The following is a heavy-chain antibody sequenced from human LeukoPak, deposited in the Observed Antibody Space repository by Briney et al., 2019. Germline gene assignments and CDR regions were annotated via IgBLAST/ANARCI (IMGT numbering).Heavy chain of an antibody. Sequence: SQTLSLTCAISGDSVSSNSAAWNWIRQSPSRGLEWLGRTYYRSKWYSDYSVSVKSRITINPDTSKNQASLQLNSVTPEDTAVYYCARGVQNSGYDLALPLYNYYYYMDVWGKGTTVTISS. J-gene: IGHJ6*03. V-gene: IGHV6-1*01. CDR2: TYYRSKWYS. CDR1: GDSVSSNSAA. D-gene: IGHD5-12*01. CDR3: ARGVQNSGYDLALPLYNYYYYMDV.